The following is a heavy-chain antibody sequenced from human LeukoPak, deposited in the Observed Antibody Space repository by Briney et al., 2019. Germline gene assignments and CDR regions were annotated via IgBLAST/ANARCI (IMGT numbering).Heavy chain of an antibody. CDR1: GFTVSSNY. V-gene: IGHV3-23*01. D-gene: IGHD4-17*01. CDR2: ISDSGGST. CDR3: AKGILRRYFDY. J-gene: IGHJ4*02. Sequence: GGSLRLSCAASGFTVSSNYMSWVRQAPGKGLEWVSAISDSGGSTYYADSVKGRFTISRDNSKNTLYLQMNSLRAEDTAVYYCAKGILRRYFDYWGQGTLVTVSS.